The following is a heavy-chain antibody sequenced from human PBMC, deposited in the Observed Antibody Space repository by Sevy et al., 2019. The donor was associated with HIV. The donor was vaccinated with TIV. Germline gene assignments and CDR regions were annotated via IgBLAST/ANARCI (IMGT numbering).Heavy chain of an antibody. J-gene: IGHJ4*02. Sequence: SETLSLTCTVSGGSISSSSYYWGWIRQPPGKGLEWIGSIYYSGSTYYNPSLKSRVTISVDTSKNQFSLKLSPVTAADTAVYYCARGNRGSNRWLQLGYWGQGTLVTVSS. CDR2: IYYSGST. V-gene: IGHV4-39*01. CDR1: GGSISSSSYY. CDR3: ARGNRGSNRWLQLGY. D-gene: IGHD1-1*01.